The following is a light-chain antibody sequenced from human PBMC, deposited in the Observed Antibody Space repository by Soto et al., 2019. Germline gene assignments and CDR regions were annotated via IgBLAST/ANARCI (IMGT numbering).Light chain of an antibody. Sequence: DIVMTQSPLSLPVTPGEPASISCRSSQSLLHSNGYNYLDWYLQKPGQSPQLLNYLGSNRASGVPDRFSGSGSGTDFTLKISRVEAEDVWVYYCMQALQTPYTFGQGTKLEIK. CDR2: LGS. J-gene: IGKJ2*01. CDR1: QSLLHSNGYNY. CDR3: MQALQTPYT. V-gene: IGKV2-28*01.